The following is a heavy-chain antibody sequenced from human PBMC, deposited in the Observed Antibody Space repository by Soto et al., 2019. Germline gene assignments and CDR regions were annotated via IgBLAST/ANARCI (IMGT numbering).Heavy chain of an antibody. V-gene: IGHV3-21*01. J-gene: IGHJ6*02. CDR2: ISSSSSYI. CDR3: ARAPPLYSSSWYVGVNGMDV. CDR1: GFTFSSYS. D-gene: IGHD6-13*01. Sequence: EVQLVESGGGLVKPGGSLRLSCAASGFTFSSYSMNWVRQAPGKGLEWVSSISSSSSYIYYADSVKGRFTISRDNAKNSLYLQMNSLRAEDTAEYYCARAPPLYSSSWYVGVNGMDVWGQGTTVTVSS.